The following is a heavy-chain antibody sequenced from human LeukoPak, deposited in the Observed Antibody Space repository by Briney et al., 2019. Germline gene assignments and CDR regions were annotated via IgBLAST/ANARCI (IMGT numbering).Heavy chain of an antibody. V-gene: IGHV1-3*01. CDR3: ARDLPPYYYDSSGYWSFDY. CDR1: GYTFTSYA. Sequence: ASVKVSCKASGYTFTSYAMHWVRQAPGQRLEWMGWINVGNGNTKYSQKFQGRVTITRDTSASTAYMELCSLRSEDTAVYYCARDLPPYYYDSSGYWSFDYWGQGTLVTVSS. CDR2: INVGNGNT. J-gene: IGHJ4*02. D-gene: IGHD3-22*01.